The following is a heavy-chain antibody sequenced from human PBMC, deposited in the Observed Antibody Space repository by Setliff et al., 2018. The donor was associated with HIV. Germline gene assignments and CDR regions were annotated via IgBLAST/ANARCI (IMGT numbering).Heavy chain of an antibody. Sequence: SETLSLTCTVSGGSISNSRYYWSWIRQPPGKGLEWIGSIYYSGSTYYNPTLKSRVTISVDTSKNQFSLKLSSVTDADAAVYCCARAPPGIQNDAFDVWGQGTMVTVSS. CDR1: GGSISNSRYY. V-gene: IGHV4-39*01. J-gene: IGHJ3*01. CDR3: ARAPPGIQNDAFDV. CDR2: IYYSGST.